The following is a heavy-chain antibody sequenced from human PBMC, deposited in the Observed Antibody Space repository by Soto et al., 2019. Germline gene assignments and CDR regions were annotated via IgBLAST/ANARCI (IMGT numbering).Heavy chain of an antibody. D-gene: IGHD6-13*01. CDR2: IYHSGST. CDR3: ARIWQYLVQGGTGWFDP. CDR1: GGSISSNNW. Sequence: QVQLQESGPGLVKPSGTLSLTCAVSGGSISSNNWWSWVRQPPGKGLEWIGEIYHSGSTNYNPSLKTRVPISVDKSKNQVSLKLSSVTAADTAVYYCARIWQYLVQGGTGWFDPWGQGTLVTVSS. J-gene: IGHJ5*02. V-gene: IGHV4-4*02.